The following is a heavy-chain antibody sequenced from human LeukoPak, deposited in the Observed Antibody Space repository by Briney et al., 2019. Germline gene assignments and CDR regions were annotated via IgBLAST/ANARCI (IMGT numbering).Heavy chain of an antibody. Sequence: GGSLRLSCAASGFTFSNYAMNWVRQAPGKGLEWVSSISGSGDYTNYADSVKGRFTISRDNSKNTLYLQMTSLSREDTAVFYCARRGGSNGWGDFDIWGQGTMVTVSS. CDR2: ISGSGDYT. D-gene: IGHD6-19*01. J-gene: IGHJ3*02. V-gene: IGHV3-23*01. CDR1: GFTFSNYA. CDR3: ARRGGSNGWGDFDI.